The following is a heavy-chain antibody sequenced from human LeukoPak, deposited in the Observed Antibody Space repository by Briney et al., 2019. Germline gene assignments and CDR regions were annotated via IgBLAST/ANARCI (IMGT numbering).Heavy chain of an antibody. V-gene: IGHV3-23*01. J-gene: IGHJ4*02. Sequence: GGSLRLSCAASGFTFSTYPMSWVRQAPGKGLEWVSAINKNGDRTYYADSVKGRFTISRDNSKNTLYLQMNSLRAEDTAVYYCARDIALLAYWGQGTLVTASS. CDR1: GFTFSTYP. D-gene: IGHD6-13*01. CDR3: ARDIALLAY. CDR2: INKNGDRT.